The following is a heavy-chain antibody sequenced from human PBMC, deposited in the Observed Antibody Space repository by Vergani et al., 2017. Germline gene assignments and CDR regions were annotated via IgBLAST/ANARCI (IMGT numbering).Heavy chain of an antibody. J-gene: IGHJ4*02. V-gene: IGHV3-30-3*01. Sequence: QVQLVESGGGVVQPGRSLRLSCAASGFTFSSYAMHWVRQAPGKGLEWVAVISYDGSNKYYADSVKGRFTISRDNSKNTLYLQMNGLRAEDTAVYYCARSGYYDFWSADYWGQGTLVTVSS. CDR2: ISYDGSNK. CDR3: ARSGYYDFWSADY. D-gene: IGHD3-3*01. CDR1: GFTFSSYA.